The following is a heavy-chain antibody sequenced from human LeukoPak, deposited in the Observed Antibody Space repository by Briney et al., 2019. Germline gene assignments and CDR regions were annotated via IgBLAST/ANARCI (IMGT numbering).Heavy chain of an antibody. D-gene: IGHD4-17*01. V-gene: IGHV4-61*02. Sequence: SQTLSLTCSVSGGSISSGNYYWSWIPQPAGKGLEWIGRIYTSGSTNYNPSLKSRVTIAVDTSKNQFSLKLSSVAAADTAVYYCAATGYGSRYYYYYDMDVWGQGTTVTVSS. CDR2: IYTSGST. J-gene: IGHJ6*02. CDR1: GGSISSGNYY. CDR3: AATGYGSRYYYYYDMDV.